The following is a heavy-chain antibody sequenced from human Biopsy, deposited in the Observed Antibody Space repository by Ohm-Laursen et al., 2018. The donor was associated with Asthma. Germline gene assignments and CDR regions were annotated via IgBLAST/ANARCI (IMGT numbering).Heavy chain of an antibody. Sequence: SVKVSCKASGGTFNNNGLSWVRQAPGQGLEWMGGISPIFGSSNYAQRFQGRVTITADIFTRTVYMELSGLRSEDTAVYYCARTYYDFLTGQVNDAFAIWGQGTMVTVSS. CDR1: GGTFNNNG. V-gene: IGHV1-69*06. J-gene: IGHJ3*02. CDR2: ISPIFGSS. D-gene: IGHD3-9*01. CDR3: ARTYYDFLTGQVNDAFAI.